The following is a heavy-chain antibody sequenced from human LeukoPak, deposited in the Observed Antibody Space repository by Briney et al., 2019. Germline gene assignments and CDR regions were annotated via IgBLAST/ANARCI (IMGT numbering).Heavy chain of an antibody. CDR2: IYSGGTT. D-gene: IGHD6-13*01. J-gene: IGHJ4*02. V-gene: IGHV3-53*01. CDR1: GFTVSSNY. CDR3: AKDLSSSWYYFDY. Sequence: PGGSLRLSCAASGFTVSSNYMSWVRQAPGKGLEWVSVIYSGGTTHYADSVKGRFAISRDDSKNTLYLQMNSLTVEDTAVYYCAKDLSSSWYYFDYWGQGTLVTVSS.